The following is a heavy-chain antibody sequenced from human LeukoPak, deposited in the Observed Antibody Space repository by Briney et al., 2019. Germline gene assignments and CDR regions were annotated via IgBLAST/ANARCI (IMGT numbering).Heavy chain of an antibody. V-gene: IGHV3-23*01. CDR2: ISGSGDSA. D-gene: IGHD1-26*01. Sequence: PGGSLRLSCAASGFTFSNAWMSWVRQAPGKGLEWVSAISGSGDSAYYADSVKGRFTISRDNSKNTLYLQMDGLGAENTAVYYCAKFSGSYYYYYAMDVWGQGTTVTASS. J-gene: IGHJ6*02. CDR3: AKFSGSYYYYYAMDV. CDR1: GFTFSNAW.